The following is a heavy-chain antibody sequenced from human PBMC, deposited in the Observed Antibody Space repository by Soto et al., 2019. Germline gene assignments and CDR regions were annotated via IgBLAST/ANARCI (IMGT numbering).Heavy chain of an antibody. J-gene: IGHJ6*02. CDR1: GYTLTELS. CDR3: ATSPQSVAGIEYYGLDV. Sequence: ASVKVSCKVSGYTLTELSMHWVRQAPGKGLEWMGGFDPEDGETIYAQKFQGRVTMTEDTSTDTAYMELSSLRSEDTAVYYCATSPQSVAGIEYYGLDVWGQGTTVTVSS. V-gene: IGHV1-24*01. CDR2: FDPEDGET. D-gene: IGHD6-19*01.